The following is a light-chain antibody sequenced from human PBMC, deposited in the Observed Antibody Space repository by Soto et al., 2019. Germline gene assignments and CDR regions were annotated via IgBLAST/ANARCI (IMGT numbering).Light chain of an antibody. CDR1: QSLLHITGETF. Sequence: DIVMTQYPLSLPVTPGEPASISCKSSQSLLHITGETFLFWYLQKPGQSPQLLIYEVSTRVSGVPDRFSGSGSGTDFTLEISRVETDDVGIYYCMQSTQLPPTFGQGTRLEIK. J-gene: IGKJ5*01. CDR2: EVS. CDR3: MQSTQLPPT. V-gene: IGKV2D-29*02.